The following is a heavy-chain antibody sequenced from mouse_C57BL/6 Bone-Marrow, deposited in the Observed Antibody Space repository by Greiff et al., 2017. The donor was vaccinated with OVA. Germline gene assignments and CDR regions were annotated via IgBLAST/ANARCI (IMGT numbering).Heavy chain of an antibody. J-gene: IGHJ2*01. Sequence: EVQLQQPGAELVKPGASVKLSCKASGYTFTSYWMHWVKQRPGRGLEWIGRIDPENGDTEYASKFQGKATITADTSSNTAYLQLSSLTSEDTAVYYCTTDYYFDYWGQGTTLTVSS. CDR3: TTDYYFDY. V-gene: IGHV14-4*01. CDR1: GYTFTSYW. CDR2: IDPENGDT.